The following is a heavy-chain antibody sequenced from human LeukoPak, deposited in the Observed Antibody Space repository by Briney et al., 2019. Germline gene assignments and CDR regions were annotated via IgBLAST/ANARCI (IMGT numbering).Heavy chain of an antibody. D-gene: IGHD2-15*01. Sequence: PGKSLRLSCTALGFTFDNYALHWLRQAPGKGLEWISCISWNSANIAYADSVKGRFPISRDNAKNSLYLQMNSLRPEDMALYYCVKDTSGASQYFQYWGHGTVVTVSS. CDR3: VKDTSGASQYFQY. J-gene: IGHJ1*01. V-gene: IGHV3-9*03. CDR2: ISWNSANI. CDR1: GFTFDNYA.